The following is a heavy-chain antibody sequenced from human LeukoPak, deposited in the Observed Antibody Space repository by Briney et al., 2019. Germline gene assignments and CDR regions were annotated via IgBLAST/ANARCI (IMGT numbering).Heavy chain of an antibody. CDR2: ISGSGSHT. Sequence: LVESGGGLVKPGGSLRLSCAASGFTFSDYYMSWIRQAPGKGLEWLSYISGSGSHTNYADSVKGRFTISRDNAKNSLYLQMNSLRAEDTAVYYCASSYCRSTSCNVDYYYYGLDVWGQGTTVTVSS. J-gene: IGHJ6*02. CDR3: ASSYCRSTSCNVDYYYYGLDV. D-gene: IGHD2-2*01. CDR1: GFTFSDYY. V-gene: IGHV3-11*06.